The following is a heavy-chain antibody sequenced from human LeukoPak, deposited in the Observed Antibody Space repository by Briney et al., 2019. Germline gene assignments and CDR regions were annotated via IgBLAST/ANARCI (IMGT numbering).Heavy chain of an antibody. V-gene: IGHV3-66*01. CDR3: ARERGWGASYYYGMDV. J-gene: IGHJ6*02. Sequence: PGGSLRLSCAASGFTVSSNYMSWVRQAPGKGLEWVPVIRSDGTSYYTDSVKDRFIISRDNSENSLYLQMNSLRAEDTAVYYCARERGWGASYYYGMDVWGQGTTVTVSS. CDR2: IRSDGTS. D-gene: IGHD3-16*01. CDR1: GFTVSSNY.